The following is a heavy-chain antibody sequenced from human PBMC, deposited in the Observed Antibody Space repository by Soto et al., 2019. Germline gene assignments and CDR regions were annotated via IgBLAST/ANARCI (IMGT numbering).Heavy chain of an antibody. V-gene: IGHV3-7*03. CDR3: VRDWF. CDR1: LVTLRRCW. Sequence: GSLRVSWAASLVTLRRCWSILVVQSPGKGLEWVAIIKQDGSEKYYVDSVKGRFTISRDNAKNSLLLQMSSLRAEDTAVYYCVRDWF. CDR2: IKQDGSEK. J-gene: IGHJ5*01.